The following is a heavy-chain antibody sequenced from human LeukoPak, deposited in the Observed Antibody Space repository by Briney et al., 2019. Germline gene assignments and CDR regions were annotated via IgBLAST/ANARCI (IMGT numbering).Heavy chain of an antibody. D-gene: IGHD6-13*01. CDR3: ARDAPYSNSWLGY. Sequence: SETLSLTCTASGGSLRGYYWSWIRQPAGKGLEWIGRIYTSGTTNYNPSLKSRVTMSVDTSKNQFSLKLSSVTAADTAVYYCARDAPYSNSWLGYWGQGTLVTVSS. CDR2: IYTSGTT. J-gene: IGHJ4*02. CDR1: GGSLRGYY. V-gene: IGHV4-4*07.